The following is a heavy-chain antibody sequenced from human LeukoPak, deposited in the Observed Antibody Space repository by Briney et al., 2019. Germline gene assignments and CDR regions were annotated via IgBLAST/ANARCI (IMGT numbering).Heavy chain of an antibody. V-gene: IGHV3-23*01. J-gene: IGHJ4*02. Sequence: GGSLRLSCAASGFTFSSYAMSWVRQAPGKGLEWVSAISGSGGSTYYADSVKGRFTISRDNSKNTLYLQMNSLRAEDTAVYYCAKAGYYYDSSGYWYFDYWGQGTLVIDSS. CDR2: ISGSGGST. CDR3: AKAGYYYDSSGYWYFDY. CDR1: GFTFSSYA. D-gene: IGHD3-22*01.